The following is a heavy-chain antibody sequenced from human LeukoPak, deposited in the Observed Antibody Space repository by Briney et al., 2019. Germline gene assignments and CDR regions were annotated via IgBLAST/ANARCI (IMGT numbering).Heavy chain of an antibody. CDR3: ARGYYGGSADY. Sequence: GASVKVSCKASGYTFNIYGINWVRQAPGQGLEWMGWISGYSGNTKYAQKFQGRVTMTTDTSTSTAYMELRSLRSDDTAVFYCARGYYGGSADYWGQGTLVTVSS. J-gene: IGHJ4*02. D-gene: IGHD4-23*01. V-gene: IGHV1-18*01. CDR2: ISGYSGNT. CDR1: GYTFNIYG.